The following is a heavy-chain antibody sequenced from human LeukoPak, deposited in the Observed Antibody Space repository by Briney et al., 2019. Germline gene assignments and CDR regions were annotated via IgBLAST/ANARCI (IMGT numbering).Heavy chain of an antibody. CDR2: MYYSGST. CDR3: ARGYHNEYSSTNYFDY. J-gene: IGHJ4*02. D-gene: IGHD6-13*01. V-gene: IGHV4-59*12. Sequence: PSETLSLTCTVSGGSISSYYCSWIRQPPGKGLEWIGYMYYSGSTNYNPSLKSRVTISVDTSKNQFSLKLSSVTAADTAVYYCARGYHNEYSSTNYFDYWGQGTLVTVSS. CDR1: GGSISSYY.